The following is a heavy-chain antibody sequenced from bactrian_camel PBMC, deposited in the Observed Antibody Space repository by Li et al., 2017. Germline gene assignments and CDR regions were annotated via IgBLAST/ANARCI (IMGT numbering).Heavy chain of an antibody. CDR3: ATDQRPATCTFCTGGMCYSPRGYND. V-gene: IGHV3S53*01. J-gene: IGHJ4*01. Sequence: VQLVESGGGSGQAGGSLRLSCVASGWIHDFHCMGWFRQGSGKEREGVARIDTVASTTYADSVKGRFTISKDNAKNTLYLQLDSLKPEDTATYFCATDQRPATCTFCTGGMCYSPRGYNDWGQGTQVTVS. D-gene: IGHD7*01. CDR1: GWIHDFHC. CDR2: IDTVAST.